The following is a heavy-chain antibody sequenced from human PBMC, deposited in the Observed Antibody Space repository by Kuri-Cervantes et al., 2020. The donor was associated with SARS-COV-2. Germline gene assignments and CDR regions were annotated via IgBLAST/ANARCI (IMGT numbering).Heavy chain of an antibody. V-gene: IGHV3-53*01. Sequence: RGSLRLSCAASGFTVSSNYMSWVRQAPGKGLEWVSVIYSGGSTYYADSVKGRFTISRDNSKNTLYLQMNSLRAEDTAVYYCAREAYNYYYDSSGYLLGGAFDIWGQGTMVTVSS. J-gene: IGHJ3*02. D-gene: IGHD3-22*01. CDR1: GFTVSSNY. CDR3: AREAYNYYYDSSGYLLGGAFDI. CDR2: IYSGGST.